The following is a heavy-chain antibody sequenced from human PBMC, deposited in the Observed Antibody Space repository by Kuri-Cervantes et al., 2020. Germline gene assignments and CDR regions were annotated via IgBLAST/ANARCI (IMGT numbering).Heavy chain of an antibody. V-gene: IGHV3-23*01. J-gene: IGHJ6*03. Sequence: GESLKISCAASGFTFSDYVMSWVRQAPGQGLKWVSRIGGSGSSTYYADSVRGRFTISRDNSKNTLYLQMNSLRAEDTAVYYCARGEEYMDVWGKGTTVTVSS. D-gene: IGHD1-26*01. CDR2: IGGSGSST. CDR3: ARGEEYMDV. CDR1: GFTFSDYV.